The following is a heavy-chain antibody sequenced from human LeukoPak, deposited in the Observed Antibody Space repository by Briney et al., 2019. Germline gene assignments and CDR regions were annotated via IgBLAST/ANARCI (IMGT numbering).Heavy chain of an antibody. J-gene: IGHJ4*02. V-gene: IGHV3-21*01. CDR3: ASGYCSSTSCPSRDY. CDR1: GFTFSSYS. D-gene: IGHD2-2*03. Sequence: GGSLRLSCAASGFTFSSYSMNWVRQAPGKGLEWVSSISSSSSYIYYADLVKGRFTISRDNAKNSLYLQMNSLRAEDTAVYYCASGYCSSTSCPSRDYWGQGTLVTVSS. CDR2: ISSSSSYI.